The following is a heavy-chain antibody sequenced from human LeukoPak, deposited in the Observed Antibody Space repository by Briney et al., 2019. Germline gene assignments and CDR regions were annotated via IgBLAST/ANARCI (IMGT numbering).Heavy chain of an antibody. V-gene: IGHV3-7*01. CDR3: ATPEEEGWGTMVRGPYNWFDP. CDR2: INQDGSEK. CDR1: GFTFRSYW. D-gene: IGHD3-10*01. J-gene: IGHJ5*02. Sequence: PGGSLRLSCAGTGFTFRSYWMSWVRQAPGKGLEWVANINQDGSEKYCVDSVKGRFTISRDNAKNSLYLQMNNLRVEDTAVYYCATPEEEGWGTMVRGPYNWFDPWGQGTLVTVSS.